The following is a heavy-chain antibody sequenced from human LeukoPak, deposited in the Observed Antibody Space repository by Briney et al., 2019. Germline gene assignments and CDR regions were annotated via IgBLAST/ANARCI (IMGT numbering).Heavy chain of an antibody. CDR2: IYYSGST. V-gene: IGHV4-59*12. Sequence: SETLSLTCTVSGGSISSYYWSWIRQPPGKGLEWIGYIYYSGSTNYNPSLKSRVTISVDTSKNQFSLKLSSVTAADTAVYYCARPQWLGDFDYWGQGTLVTVSS. J-gene: IGHJ4*02. D-gene: IGHD6-19*01. CDR1: GGSISSYY. CDR3: ARPQWLGDFDY.